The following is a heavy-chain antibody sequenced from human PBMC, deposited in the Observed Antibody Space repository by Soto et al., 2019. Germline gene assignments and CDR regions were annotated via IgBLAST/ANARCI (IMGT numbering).Heavy chain of an antibody. CDR1: GYTFTSYG. Sequence: ASVKVSCKASGYTFTSYGISWVRQAPGQGLEWMGWISAYNGNTNYAQKLQGRVTMTTDTSTSTAYMELRGLRSDDTAVYYCARDGLEGGGYLVYYYGMDVWGQGTTVTVSS. V-gene: IGHV1-18*01. CDR2: ISAYNGNT. J-gene: IGHJ6*02. CDR3: ARDGLEGGGYLVYYYGMDV. D-gene: IGHD3-22*01.